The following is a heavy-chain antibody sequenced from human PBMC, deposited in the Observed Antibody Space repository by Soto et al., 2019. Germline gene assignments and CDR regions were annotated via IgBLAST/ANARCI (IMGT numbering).Heavy chain of an antibody. CDR1: GYTFSGYA. CDR2: IIPIFGTA. J-gene: IGHJ4*02. D-gene: IGHD3-22*01. CDR3: EMWDYYDSSGYDY. Sequence: ASVKVSCKASGYTFSGYAISWVRQAPGQGLEWMGGIIPIFGTANYAQKFQGRVTITADESTSTAYMELSSLRSEDTAVYYCEMWDYYDSSGYDYWGQGTLVTVSS. V-gene: IGHV1-69*13.